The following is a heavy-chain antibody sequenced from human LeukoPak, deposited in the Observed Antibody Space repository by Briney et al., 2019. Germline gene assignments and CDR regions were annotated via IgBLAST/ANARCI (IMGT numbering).Heavy chain of an antibody. CDR2: ISSSSSYI. CDR1: GFTFSSYS. CDR3: ARGTTVTTKVTFDY. J-gene: IGHJ4*02. V-gene: IGHV3-21*01. Sequence: PGGSLRLSCAASGFTFSSYSMNWVRQAPGKGLEWVSSISSSSSYIYYADSVKGRFTISRDNAKNSLYLQMNSLRAEDTAVYYCARGTTVTTKVTFDYWGQGTLVTVSS. D-gene: IGHD4-17*01.